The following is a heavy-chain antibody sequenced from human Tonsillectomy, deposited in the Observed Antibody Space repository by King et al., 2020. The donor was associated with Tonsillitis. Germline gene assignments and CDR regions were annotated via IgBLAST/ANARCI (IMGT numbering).Heavy chain of an antibody. CDR1: GGTFSSYA. J-gene: IGHJ6*02. Sequence: QLVQSGAEVKKPGSSVKVSCKASGGTFSSYAISWVRQAPGQGLEWMGGIIPIFGTANYAQKFQGRVTITADESTSTAYMELSSLRSEDTAVYYCARGYCSSTSCYYYYGMDVWGQGTTVTVSS. CDR2: IIPIFGTA. D-gene: IGHD2-2*01. V-gene: IGHV1-69*01. CDR3: ARGYCSSTSCYYYYGMDV.